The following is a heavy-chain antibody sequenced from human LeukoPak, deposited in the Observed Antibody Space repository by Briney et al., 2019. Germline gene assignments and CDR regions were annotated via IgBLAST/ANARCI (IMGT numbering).Heavy chain of an antibody. CDR1: GYSLTSYF. J-gene: IGHJ4*02. V-gene: IGHV1-2*02. CDR3: VRDPGSGYSFLYYFDY. CDR2: INPNSGGT. D-gene: IGHD5-18*01. Sequence: ASVKVSCKASGYSLTSYFMHWVRQAPGQGLEWMGWINPNSGGTNYAQKFQGRVTMTRDTSISTAYMELGRLRSDDTAVYYCVRDPGSGYSFLYYFDYWGQGTLVTVSS.